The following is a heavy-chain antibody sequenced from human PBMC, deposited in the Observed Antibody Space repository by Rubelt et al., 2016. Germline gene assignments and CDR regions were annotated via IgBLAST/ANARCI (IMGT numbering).Heavy chain of an antibody. V-gene: IGHV3-48*04. J-gene: IGHJ4*02. CDR2: ISSSGGTI. CDR3: ARGGKFGELLIDS. CDR1: GFTFSSFA. D-gene: IGHD3-10*01. Sequence: EVQLVESGGGLVQPGGSLRLSRAASGFTFSSFAMHWLRQAPGKGLEWFSYISSSGGTIYYADSVKGRFTISRDNAKKSLYLQMNTLRAEETAVYYCARGGKFGELLIDSWGQGTLVTVSS.